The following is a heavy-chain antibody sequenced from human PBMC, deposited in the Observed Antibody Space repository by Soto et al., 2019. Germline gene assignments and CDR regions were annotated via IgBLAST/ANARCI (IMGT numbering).Heavy chain of an antibody. Sequence: QVQLQESGPGLVRPAETLSLICSVSTDSMRTYSWTWIRQSPGKGLEWIGYVYHTGRTEYNPSLESRVTISIDMSKKQFSLQLTSVPAADTAVYFCARDDTTGLLEFWGQGTLVTVSS. V-gene: IGHV4-59*01. J-gene: IGHJ4*02. CDR3: ARDDTTGLLEF. CDR1: TDSMRTYS. CDR2: VYHTGRT.